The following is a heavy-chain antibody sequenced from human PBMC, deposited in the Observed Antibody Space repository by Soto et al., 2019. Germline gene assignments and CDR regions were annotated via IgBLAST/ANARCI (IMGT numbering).Heavy chain of an antibody. CDR3: ARSNVQRFLEWLLPDY. CDR2: IIPIFGTA. J-gene: IGHJ4*02. CDR1: GGTFSSYA. Sequence: SVKVSCKASGGTFSSYAISWVRQAPGQGLEWMGGIIPIFGTANYAQKFQGRVTITADESTSTAYMELSSLRSEDTAVYYCARSNVQRFLEWLLPDYWGQGTLVTVSS. V-gene: IGHV1-69*13. D-gene: IGHD3-3*01.